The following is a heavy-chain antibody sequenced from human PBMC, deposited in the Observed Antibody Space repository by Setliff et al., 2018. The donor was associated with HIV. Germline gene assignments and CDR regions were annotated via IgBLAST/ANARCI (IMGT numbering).Heavy chain of an antibody. J-gene: IGHJ4*02. Sequence: SETLSLTCTVSGGSISPYYWSWIRQPPGKGLEWIAWISDRGTTNYNPSLKSRVTMSADTSKNHFSLKLTSVTAADTAMYYCASFFVTTVTNQDYWGQGTPVTVSS. CDR3: ASFFVTTVTNQDY. CDR1: GGSISPYY. V-gene: IGHV4-59*12. D-gene: IGHD4-17*01. CDR2: ISDRGTT.